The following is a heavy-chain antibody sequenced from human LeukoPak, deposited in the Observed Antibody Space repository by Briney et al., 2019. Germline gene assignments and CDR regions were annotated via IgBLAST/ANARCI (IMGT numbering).Heavy chain of an antibody. CDR3: AGGYGSARPGSRTYDY. J-gene: IGHJ4*02. CDR1: GGTFCSYA. Sequence: VASVKVSCKASGGTFCSYAISWVRQASGQGLEWMGGIIPIFGTANYAQKFQGRVTITADKSTSTAYMELSSLRSEDTAVYYCAGGYGSARPGSRTYDYWGQGTLVTVSS. D-gene: IGHD3-10*01. CDR2: IIPIFGTA. V-gene: IGHV1-69*06.